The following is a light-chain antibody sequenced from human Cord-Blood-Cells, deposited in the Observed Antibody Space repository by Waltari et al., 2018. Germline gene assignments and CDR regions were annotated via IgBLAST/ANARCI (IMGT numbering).Light chain of an antibody. CDR1: SSDVGGYNY. Sequence: QSALTQPASVSGSPGQSITISCTGTSSDVGGYNYVSWYQQHPGKAPKLMIYDVSNRPSGVSNRYSVSKSGNTASLTISGLQAEDEADYYCSSYTGSSTYGFGTGTKVTVL. CDR2: DVS. V-gene: IGLV2-14*03. CDR3: SSYTGSSTYG. J-gene: IGLJ1*01.